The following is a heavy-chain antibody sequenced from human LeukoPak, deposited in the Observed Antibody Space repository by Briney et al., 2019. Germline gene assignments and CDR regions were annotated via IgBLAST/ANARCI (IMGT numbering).Heavy chain of an antibody. CDR3: GRESGGSYYRSPVDY. V-gene: IGHV1-18*04. Sequence: ASVKVSCKASGYSFTSHYMHWVRQAPGQGLEWMGWISAYNGNTNYAQKLQGRVTMTTDTSTSTAYMELRSLRSDDTAVYYCGRESGGSYYRSPVDYWGQGTLVTVSS. J-gene: IGHJ4*02. CDR1: GYSFTSHY. D-gene: IGHD2-2*02. CDR2: ISAYNGNT.